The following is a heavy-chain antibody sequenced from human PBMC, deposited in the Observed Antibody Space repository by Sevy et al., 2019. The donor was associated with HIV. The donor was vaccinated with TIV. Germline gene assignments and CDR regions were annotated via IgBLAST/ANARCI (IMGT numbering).Heavy chain of an antibody. D-gene: IGHD2-15*01. CDR1: GFTFSIYY. Sequence: GGSLRLSCATSGFTFSIYYMTWARQAPGKGLEWVANIKSDGSDKYYVDSVKGRFPISRDNAKNSLYLQMNSLTAEDTAVYYCARYGGYIDHWGHGTLVTVSS. V-gene: IGHV3-7*01. J-gene: IGHJ4*01. CDR2: IKSDGSDK. CDR3: ARYGGYIDH.